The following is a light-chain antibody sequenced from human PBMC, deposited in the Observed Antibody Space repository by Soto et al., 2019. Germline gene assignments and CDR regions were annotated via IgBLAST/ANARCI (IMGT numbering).Light chain of an antibody. CDR2: DVS. J-gene: IGKJ1*01. CDR3: QQYYNWRT. V-gene: IGKV3-15*01. Sequence: EIVLTQSPAILSVSPGDRVTLSCRANQSIGTKLAWYQQKPGQAPSLLVYDVSTRASASPARFSGSGSGTEFTLTISSLQSEDFAVYFCQQYYNWRTFGQGTKLEIK. CDR1: QSIGTK.